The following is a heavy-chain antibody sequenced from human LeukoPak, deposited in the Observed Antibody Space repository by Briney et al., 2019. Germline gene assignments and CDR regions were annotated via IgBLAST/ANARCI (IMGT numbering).Heavy chain of an antibody. CDR2: MNPNSGNT. CDR1: GYTFTSCD. Sequence: GASVKVSCKASGYTFTSCDINWVRQATGQGLEWMGWMNPNSGNTGYAQKFQGRVTMTRNTSISTAYMELSSLRSEDTAVYYCARVEWFGELLSWFDPWGQGTLVTVSS. CDR3: ARVEWFGELLSWFDP. V-gene: IGHV1-8*01. D-gene: IGHD3-10*01. J-gene: IGHJ5*02.